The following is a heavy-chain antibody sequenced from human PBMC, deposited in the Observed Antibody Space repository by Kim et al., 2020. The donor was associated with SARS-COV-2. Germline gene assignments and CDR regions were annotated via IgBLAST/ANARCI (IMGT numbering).Heavy chain of an antibody. D-gene: IGHD2-2*01. V-gene: IGHV5-51*01. CDR3: ARLMCSSTSCYDRHKTYYYYGMDV. J-gene: IGHJ6*02. Sequence: GESLKISCKGSGYSFTSYWIGWVRQMPGKGLEWMGIIYPGDSDTRYSPSFQGQVTISADKSISTAYLQWSSLKASDTAMYYCARLMCSSTSCYDRHKTYYYYGMDVWGQGTTVTVSS. CDR1: GYSFTSYW. CDR2: IYPGDSDT.